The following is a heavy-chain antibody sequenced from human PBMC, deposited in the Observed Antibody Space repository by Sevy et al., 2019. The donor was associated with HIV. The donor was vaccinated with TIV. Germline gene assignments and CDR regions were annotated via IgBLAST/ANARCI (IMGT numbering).Heavy chain of an antibody. Sequence: GGSLRLSCAASGFTFSSYAMSWVRQAPGKGLEWVSAISGSGGSTYYADSVKGRFTISRDNSKNTLYLQMNSLRAEDTAVYYCAKHRVRGELQYYFDYWGQGTLVTVSS. CDR2: ISGSGGST. J-gene: IGHJ4*02. V-gene: IGHV3-23*01. D-gene: IGHD3-10*01. CDR1: GFTFSSYA. CDR3: AKHRVRGELQYYFDY.